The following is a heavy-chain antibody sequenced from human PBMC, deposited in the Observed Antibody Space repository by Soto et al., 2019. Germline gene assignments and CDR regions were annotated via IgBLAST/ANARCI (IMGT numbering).Heavy chain of an antibody. CDR3: ARSTYCGGDCYPYYFDY. V-gene: IGHV1-2*02. CDR2: INPNSGGT. J-gene: IGHJ4*02. Sequence: GASVKVSCKASGYTFTGYYMHWVRQAPGQGLEWMGWINPNSGGTNYAQKFQGRVTMTRDTSISTAYMELSRLRSDDTAVYYCARSTYCGGDCYPYYFDYWGQGTLVTVSS. CDR1: GYTFTGYY. D-gene: IGHD2-21*02.